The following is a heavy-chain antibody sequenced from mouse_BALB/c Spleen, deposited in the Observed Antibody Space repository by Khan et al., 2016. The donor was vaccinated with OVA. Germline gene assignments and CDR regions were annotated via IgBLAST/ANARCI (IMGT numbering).Heavy chain of an antibody. CDR2: IDPFNGGT. CDR1: GYSFSTYY. J-gene: IGHJ3*01. D-gene: IGHD1-1*01. CDR3: ARHGSTSWFAY. V-gene: IGHV1S135*01. Sequence: VQLQQSGPELMKPGASVKLSCKASGYSFSTYYIHWVTRSHGKTLEWIGYIDPFNGGTTYNQKFKGKATLTVDKSSSTAYMHLTSLTSEDSAVYYCARHGSTSWFAYWGQGTLVTVSA.